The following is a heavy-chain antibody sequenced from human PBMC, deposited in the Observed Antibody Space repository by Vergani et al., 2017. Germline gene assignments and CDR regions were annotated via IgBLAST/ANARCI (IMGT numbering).Heavy chain of an antibody. V-gene: IGHV3-7*01. CDR1: GFTFGDYY. CDR2: IKRDGTET. D-gene: IGHD2-8*01. Sequence: EVHLEESGGGLVQPGGSLRLSCAASGFTFGDYYMAWIRLAPGKGLHWVASIKRDGTETFYVDSVKGRFTISRDNTNNSLFLQLRSLRAEDAAVYYCARDCTSGGCPDNYGMDVWGQGATVTVSS. CDR3: ARDCTSGGCPDNYGMDV. J-gene: IGHJ6*02.